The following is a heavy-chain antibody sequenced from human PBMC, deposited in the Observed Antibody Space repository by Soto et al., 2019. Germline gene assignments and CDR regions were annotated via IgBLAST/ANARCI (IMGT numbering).Heavy chain of an antibody. CDR2: ISAYNGNT. CDR3: ARAYYVILTGYYAGYYYGMDV. J-gene: IGHJ6*02. V-gene: IGHV1-18*01. CDR1: GYTFTSYV. Sequence: ASVKVSCKASGYTFTSYVISWVRHAPGQGLEWMGWISAYNGNTNYAQKLQGRVTMTTDTSTSTAYMELRSLRSDDTAVYYCARAYYVILTGYYAGYYYGMDVWGQGTTVTVSS. D-gene: IGHD3-9*01.